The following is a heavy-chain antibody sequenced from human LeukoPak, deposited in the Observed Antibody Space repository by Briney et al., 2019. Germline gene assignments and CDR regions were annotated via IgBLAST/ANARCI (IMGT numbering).Heavy chain of an antibody. J-gene: IGHJ4*02. CDR1: GFTFDDYA. CDR3: ARVGLGIGDY. D-gene: IGHD7-27*01. Sequence: PGGSLRLSCAASGFTFDDYAMHWVRQAPGKGLEWVSGISWNSGSIGYADSVKGRFTISRDNAKNSLYLQMNSLRAEDTAVYYCARVGLGIGDYWGQGTLVTVSS. CDR2: ISWNSGSI. V-gene: IGHV3-9*01.